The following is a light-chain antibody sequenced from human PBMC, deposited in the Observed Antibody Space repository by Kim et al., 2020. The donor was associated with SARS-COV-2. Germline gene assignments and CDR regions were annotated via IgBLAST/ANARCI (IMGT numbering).Light chain of an antibody. J-gene: IGLJ3*02. CDR1: KLGDKY. Sequence: SYELTQPPSVSVSPGQTASITCSGDKLGDKYACWYQQKPGQSPVLVIYQDSKRPSGIPERFSGSNSGNTATLTISGTQAMDEADYYCQAWDKGVFGGGTK. CDR2: QDS. CDR3: QAWDKGV. V-gene: IGLV3-1*01.